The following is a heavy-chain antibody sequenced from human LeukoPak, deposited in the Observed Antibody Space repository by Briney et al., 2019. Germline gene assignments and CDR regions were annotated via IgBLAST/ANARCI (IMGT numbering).Heavy chain of an antibody. D-gene: IGHD6-13*01. CDR2: ISAYNGNT. CDR1: GYTFTSYG. J-gene: IGHJ4*02. V-gene: IGHV1-18*04. Sequence: APVKVSCKASGYTFTSYGISWVRQAPGQGLEWMGWISAYNGNTNYAQKLQGRVTMTTDTSTSTAYMELRSLRSDDTAVYYCARADGSIWYSGYFDYWGQGTLVTVSS. CDR3: ARADGSIWYSGYFDY.